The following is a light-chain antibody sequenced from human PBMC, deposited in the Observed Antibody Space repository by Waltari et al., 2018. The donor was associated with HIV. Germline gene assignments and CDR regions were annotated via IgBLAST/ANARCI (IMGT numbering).Light chain of an antibody. Sequence: QSALTQPASVSGPPGQSITISCIGTNSDVGGYHYVSWYQQHPGKAPKLLIYEVTHRPSGISNRFSGSKSGNTASLTSSGLQAEDEADYYCSSYTTTSTVVFGGGTKLTVL. J-gene: IGLJ2*01. CDR1: NSDVGGYHY. CDR2: EVT. CDR3: SSYTTTSTVV. V-gene: IGLV2-14*01.